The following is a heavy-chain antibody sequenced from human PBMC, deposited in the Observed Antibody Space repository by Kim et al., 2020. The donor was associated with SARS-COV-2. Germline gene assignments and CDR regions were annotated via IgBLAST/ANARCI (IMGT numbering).Heavy chain of an antibody. J-gene: IGHJ4*02. Sequence: SGGSTSYAQKFQGRVTMTRDTSTSTVYMELSSLRSEDTAVYYCDVFGADYWGQGTLVTVSS. D-gene: IGHD3-10*02. CDR3: DVFGADY. CDR2: SGGST. V-gene: IGHV1-46*01.